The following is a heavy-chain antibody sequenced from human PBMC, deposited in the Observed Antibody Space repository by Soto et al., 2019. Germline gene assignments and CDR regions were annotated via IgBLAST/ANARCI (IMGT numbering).Heavy chain of an antibody. CDR2: INDSGNI. V-gene: IGHV4-34*01. Sequence: QVQLQQWGAGLLKPSETLSLTCAVYGGSFSGYQWSWIRQTPGKGLEWIGEINDSGNINYNPSLKSRVTILVDTAKKQISLKPSSVTAADTAVYYCARGLILWFGELSRRGGYYYYMDVWGTGTTVTVSS. CDR1: GGSFSGYQ. CDR3: ARGLILWFGELSRRGGYYYYMDV. J-gene: IGHJ6*03. D-gene: IGHD3-10*01.